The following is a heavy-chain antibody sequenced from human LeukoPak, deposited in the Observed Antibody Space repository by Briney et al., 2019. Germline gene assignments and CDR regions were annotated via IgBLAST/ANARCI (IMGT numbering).Heavy chain of an antibody. CDR1: GFTFSNHG. CDR3: AKDDAWLRFGE. V-gene: IGHV3-23*01. J-gene: IGHJ4*02. D-gene: IGHD3-10*01. CDR2: ISPSGDIT. Sequence: GALSLSCAASGFTFSNHGMNWVRQAPGKGLEWVSGISPSGDITYYADSVKGRFTISRDNSKNTLYLEVISLTAEDTAVYYCAKDDAWLRFGEWSQGTLVTVSS.